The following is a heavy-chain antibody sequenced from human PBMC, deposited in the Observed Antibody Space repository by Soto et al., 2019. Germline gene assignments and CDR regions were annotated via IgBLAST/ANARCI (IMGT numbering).Heavy chain of an antibody. J-gene: IGHJ5*02. V-gene: IGHV4-59*13. CDR3: ARLSVDLNDYWSLDP. D-gene: IGHD1-1*01. CDR1: GGSISSYY. Sequence: QVQLQESGPGLVKPSETLPLTCTVSGGSISSYYWSWIRQPPGKGLEWIGYVSHTGSTYYNPSLQSRVTISLGTSMNRFSLKVASVTAADTAVYYCARLSVDLNDYWSLDPWGQGTLVTVSS. CDR2: VSHTGST.